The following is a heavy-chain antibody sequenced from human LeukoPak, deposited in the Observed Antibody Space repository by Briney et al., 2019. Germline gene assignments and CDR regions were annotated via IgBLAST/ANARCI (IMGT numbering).Heavy chain of an antibody. V-gene: IGHV3-23*01. CDR1: GFTFSSYA. CDR3: AKDRSSSS. Sequence: GGSLRLSCAASGFTFSSYAMNWVRQAPGKGLEWVSTIGSSGGSTYYADSVKGRFTISRDNSKNTLYLQMSSLRAEDTAVYYCAKDRSSSSWGQGTLVTVSS. D-gene: IGHD6-13*01. CDR2: IGSSGGST. J-gene: IGHJ4*02.